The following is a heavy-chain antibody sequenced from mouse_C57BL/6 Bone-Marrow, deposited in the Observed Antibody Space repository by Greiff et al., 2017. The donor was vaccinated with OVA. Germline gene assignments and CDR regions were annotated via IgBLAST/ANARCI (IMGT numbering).Heavy chain of an antibody. J-gene: IGHJ4*01. CDR1: GFSLTSYG. Sequence: VMLVESGPGLVQPSQSLSITCTVSGFSLTSYGVHWVRQSPGKGLEWLGVIWSGGSTDYNAAFISRLSISKDNSKSQVFFKMNSLQADDTAIYYCASPYDYDEDYYAMDYWGQGTSVTVSS. D-gene: IGHD2-4*01. V-gene: IGHV2-2*01. CDR3: ASPYDYDEDYYAMDY. CDR2: IWSGGST.